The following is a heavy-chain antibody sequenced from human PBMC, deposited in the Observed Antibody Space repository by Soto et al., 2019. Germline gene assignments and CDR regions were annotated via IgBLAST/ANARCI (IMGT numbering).Heavy chain of an antibody. D-gene: IGHD3-9*01. V-gene: IGHV3-74*01. J-gene: IGHJ4*02. CDR3: GRWGADILPGPLDY. CDR2: IKSGEVGI. CDR1: GFIFGNYW. Sequence: EVQLVESGGGLVQPGGSLRLSCVASGFIFGNYWMHWVRQAPGKGLVWVSRIKSGEVGISYADSVKGRFTISRDNAKNTLNLQMNFLRNDHTAVYSCGRWGADILPGPLDYWGQGTMVTVSS.